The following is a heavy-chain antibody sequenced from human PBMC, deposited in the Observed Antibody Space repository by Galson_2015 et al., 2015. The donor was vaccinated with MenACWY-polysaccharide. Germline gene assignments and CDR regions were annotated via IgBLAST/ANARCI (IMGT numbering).Heavy chain of an antibody. V-gene: IGHV5-51*03. CDR2: IYLGGSDT. J-gene: IGHJ4*02. D-gene: IGHD1-1*01. Sequence: QSGAEVKKPGESLKISCQASGYRFTTYWIGWVRQMPGKALEWMAVIYLGGSDTRYSPSFQGQITISADKSSSTAYLQWSSLTASDTAMYYCVTATHGTSWWDHWGQGTLVTVSS. CDR3: VTATHGTSWWDH. CDR1: GYRFTTYW.